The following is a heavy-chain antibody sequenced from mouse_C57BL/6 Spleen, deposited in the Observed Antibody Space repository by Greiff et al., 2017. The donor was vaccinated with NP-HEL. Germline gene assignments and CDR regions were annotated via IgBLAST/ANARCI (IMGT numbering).Heavy chain of an antibody. J-gene: IGHJ2*01. V-gene: IGHV1-78*01. D-gene: IGHD1-1*01. CDR2: IYPRDGST. CDR3: ARSHFISIYYYGKDYFDY. CDR1: GYTFTDHT. Sequence: QVQLQQSDAELVKPGASVKISCKVSGYTFTDHTIHWMKQRPEQGLEWIGYIYPRDGSTKYNEKFKGKATLTADKSSSTAYMQLNSLTSEDSAVYFCARSHFISIYYYGKDYFDYWGQGTTLTVSS.